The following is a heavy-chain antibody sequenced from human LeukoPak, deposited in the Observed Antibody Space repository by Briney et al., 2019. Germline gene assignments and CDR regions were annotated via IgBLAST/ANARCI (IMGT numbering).Heavy chain of an antibody. J-gene: IGHJ4*02. D-gene: IGHD3-9*01. Sequence: GGSLRLSCVVSGFTFSNYWMSWVRQAPGKGLEWVANINLDGRQRFYVDSVKGRFTISRASTENSLYLQMNSLRVEDTAVYYCARARALRYFDWLLADYWVQGTLVTVSS. CDR2: INLDGRQR. V-gene: IGHV3-7*04. CDR3: ARARALRYFDWLLADY. CDR1: GFTFSNYW.